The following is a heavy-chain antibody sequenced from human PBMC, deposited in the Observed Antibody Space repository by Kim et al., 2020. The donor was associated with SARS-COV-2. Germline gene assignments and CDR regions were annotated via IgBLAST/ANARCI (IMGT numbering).Heavy chain of an antibody. CDR2: ISSGGSST. CDR1: GFTFSSYA. Sequence: GGSLRLSCAASGFTFSSYAMSWVRQAPGKGLEWVSVISSGGSSTYYADSVKGRFTISRDNSKNTLYLQMNSLRAEDTAVYYCAKTHIDYGDYSLDYWGQGTLSPVSS. CDR3: AKTHIDYGDYSLDY. J-gene: IGHJ4*02. D-gene: IGHD4-17*01. V-gene: IGHV3-23*03.